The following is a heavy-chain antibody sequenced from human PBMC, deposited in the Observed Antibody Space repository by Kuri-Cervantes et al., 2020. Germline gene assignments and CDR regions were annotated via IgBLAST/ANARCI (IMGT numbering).Heavy chain of an antibody. D-gene: IGHD2-2*01. CDR1: GYSISSGYY. CDR3: ARGPLVVPASRDYYYYMDV. Sequence: SETLSLTCAVSGYSISSGYYWGWIRQPPGKGLEWIGSIYHSGSTNYNPSLKSRVTISVDTSKNQFSLKLSSVTAADTAVYYCARGPLVVPASRDYYYYMDVWGKGTTVTVSS. J-gene: IGHJ6*03. V-gene: IGHV4-38-2*01. CDR2: IYHSGST.